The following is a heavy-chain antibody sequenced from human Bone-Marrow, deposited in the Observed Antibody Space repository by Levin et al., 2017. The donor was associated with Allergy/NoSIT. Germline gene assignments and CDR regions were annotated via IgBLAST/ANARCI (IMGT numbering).Heavy chain of an antibody. Sequence: NVSGPTLVKPTQTLTLTCTYSGFSFGSGVVGVAWIRQSPGKALEWLGIIYWDDDQRYSPSLKSRLTITKDTSKNQVVLEMTNMDPVDTGTYFCAHSTEEYYTEPPKFDNWGQGTLVTVSS. CDR1: GFSFGSGVVG. J-gene: IGHJ4*02. D-gene: IGHD2/OR15-2a*01. CDR3: AHSTEEYYTEPPKFDN. V-gene: IGHV2-5*02. CDR2: IYWDDDQ.